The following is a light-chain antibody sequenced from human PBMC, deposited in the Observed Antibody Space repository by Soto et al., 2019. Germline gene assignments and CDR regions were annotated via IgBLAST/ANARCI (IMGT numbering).Light chain of an antibody. J-gene: IGLJ2*01. CDR2: STN. CDR3: MLYMRTGISL. CDR1: SGSVSTSYH. V-gene: IGLV8-61*01. Sequence: QAVVTQEPSISVSPGGTVTFTCGLSSGSVSTSYHPSWYQQTPGQTPRTLIYSTNTRSSGVPDRFSGSILGNKAALTITGAQADDESDYYCMLYMRTGISLFAGGTKLTVL.